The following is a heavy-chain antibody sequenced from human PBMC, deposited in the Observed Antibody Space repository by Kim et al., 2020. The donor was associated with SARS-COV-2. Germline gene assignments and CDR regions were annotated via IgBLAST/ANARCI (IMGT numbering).Heavy chain of an antibody. V-gene: IGHV3-30*18. D-gene: IGHD1-26*01. CDR2: ISYDGSNK. Sequence: GGSLRLSCAASGFTFSSYGMHWVRQAPGKGLEWVAVISYDGSNKYYADSVKGRFTISRDNSKNTLYLQMNSLRAEDTAVYYCAKDRGLGVRAPGGNGMDVWGQGTTVTVSS. J-gene: IGHJ6*02. CDR3: AKDRGLGVRAPGGNGMDV. CDR1: GFTFSSYG.